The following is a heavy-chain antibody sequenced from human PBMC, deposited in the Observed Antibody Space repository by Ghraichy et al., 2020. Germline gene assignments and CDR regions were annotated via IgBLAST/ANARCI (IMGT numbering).Heavy chain of an antibody. Sequence: GESLNISCAASGFTFSSYAMSWVRQAPGKGLEWVSAISGSGGSTYYADSVKGRFTISRDNSKNTLYLQMNSLRAEDTAVYYCAKRTGYYSVGAPYYFDYWGQGTLVTVSS. D-gene: IGHD3-16*01. J-gene: IGHJ4*02. V-gene: IGHV3-23*01. CDR3: AKRTGYYSVGAPYYFDY. CDR1: GFTFSSYA. CDR2: ISGSGGST.